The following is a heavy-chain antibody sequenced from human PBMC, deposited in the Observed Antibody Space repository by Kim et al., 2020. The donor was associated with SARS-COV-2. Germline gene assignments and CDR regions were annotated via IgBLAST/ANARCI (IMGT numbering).Heavy chain of an antibody. J-gene: IGHJ4*02. D-gene: IGHD3-22*01. V-gene: IGHV3-48*03. Sequence: GRFTISRDNAKNSLYLQMNSLRAEDTAVYYCARDSIRHDSSGYYRAYFDYWGQGTLVTVSS. CDR3: ARDSIRHDSSGYYRAYFDY.